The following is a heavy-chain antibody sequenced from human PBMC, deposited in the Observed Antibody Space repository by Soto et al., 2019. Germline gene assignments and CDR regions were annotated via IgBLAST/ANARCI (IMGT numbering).Heavy chain of an antibody. CDR3: ARAQYSTSWYSGY. CDR2: ISFDGSSK. D-gene: IGHD6-13*01. J-gene: IGHJ4*02. Sequence: GGSLRLSCAASGFTFSSYGMHWVRQAPGKGLEWVAVISFDGSSKFYADSVEGRFTISRDNAQNTLHLQMDSLRIEDTGVYYCARAQYSTSWYSGYWGQGTLVTVSS. V-gene: IGHV3-30*03. CDR1: GFTFSSYG.